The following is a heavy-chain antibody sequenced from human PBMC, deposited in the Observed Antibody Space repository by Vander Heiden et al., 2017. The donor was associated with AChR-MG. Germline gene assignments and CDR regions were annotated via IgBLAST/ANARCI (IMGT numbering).Heavy chain of an antibody. CDR3: ARSLITFGGVIVRENYFDY. Sequence: QVQLVQSGAEVKKPGASVKVSCKASGYTFTGYYMHWVRQAPGQGLEWMGRINPNSGGTNYAQKFQGRVTMTRDTSISTAYMELSRLRSDDTAVYYCARSLITFGGVIVRENYFDYWGQGTLVTVSS. J-gene: IGHJ4*02. V-gene: IGHV1-2*06. D-gene: IGHD3-16*02. CDR2: INPNSGGT. CDR1: GYTFTGYY.